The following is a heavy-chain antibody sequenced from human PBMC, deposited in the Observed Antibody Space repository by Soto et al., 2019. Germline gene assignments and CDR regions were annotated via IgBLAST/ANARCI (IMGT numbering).Heavy chain of an antibody. Sequence: EVQLVESGGGLVKPGGSLRLSCAASGFTFSSYSMHWVRQAPGKGLEWVSSISSSSSYIYYADSVQGRFTISRDNAKNSLYLQMNSLRAEDTAVYYCARIATGSGPGYYYMAVWGKGATISVCS. CDR1: GFTFSSYS. J-gene: IGHJ6*03. V-gene: IGHV3-21*01. CDR2: ISSSSSYI. CDR3: ARIATGSGPGYYYMAV. D-gene: IGHD3-10*01.